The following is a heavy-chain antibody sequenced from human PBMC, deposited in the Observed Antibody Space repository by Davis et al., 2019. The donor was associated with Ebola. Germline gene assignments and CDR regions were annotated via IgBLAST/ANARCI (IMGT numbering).Heavy chain of an antibody. D-gene: IGHD5-12*01. CDR1: GGSISSYY. V-gene: IGHV4-59*01. J-gene: IGHJ4*02. CDR3: ARGIVATITDY. Sequence: MPSGTLSLTCTVSGGSISSYYWSWIRQSPGKGLEWIGYIYYSGSTNYNPSLKSRVTISVDTSKNQFSLKLSSVTAADTAVYYCARGIVATITDYWGQGTLVTVSS. CDR2: IYYSGST.